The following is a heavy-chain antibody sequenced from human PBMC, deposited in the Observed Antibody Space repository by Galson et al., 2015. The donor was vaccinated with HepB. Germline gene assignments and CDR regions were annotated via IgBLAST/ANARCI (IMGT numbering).Heavy chain of an antibody. Sequence: SLRLSCAASGFTFSDYYMSWIRQAPGKGLEWVSYISSSGSTIYYADSVKGRFTISRDNAKNSLYLQMNSLRAEDTAVYYCARGPSHDYGDYGDWYFDLWGRGTLVTVSS. V-gene: IGHV3-11*01. D-gene: IGHD4-17*01. CDR1: GFTFSDYY. CDR3: ARGPSHDYGDYGDWYFDL. CDR2: ISSSGSTI. J-gene: IGHJ2*01.